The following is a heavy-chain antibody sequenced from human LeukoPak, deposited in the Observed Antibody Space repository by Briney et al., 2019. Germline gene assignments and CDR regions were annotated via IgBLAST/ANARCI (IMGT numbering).Heavy chain of an antibody. V-gene: IGHV4-34*01. D-gene: IGHD4-17*01. J-gene: IGHJ4*02. Sequence: SETLSLTCAVYGGSFSGYYWSWIRQPPGKGLEWIGEINHSGSTNYNPSLKSRVTISVDTSKNQFSLKLSSVTAADTAVYYCARRRLRPSIIIDYWGQGTLVTVSS. CDR1: GGSFSGYY. CDR2: INHSGST. CDR3: ARRRLRPSIIIDY.